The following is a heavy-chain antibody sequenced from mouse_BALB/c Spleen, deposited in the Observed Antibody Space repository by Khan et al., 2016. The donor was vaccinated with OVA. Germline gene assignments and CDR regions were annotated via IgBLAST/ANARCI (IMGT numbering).Heavy chain of an antibody. V-gene: IGHV1S132*01. CDR1: GYTFTSYW. Sequence: QVQLKESGGDLVRPGASVKLSCKTSGYTFTSYWIHWVKQRPGQGLEWIARIYPGTGSTYYNEKFKGKATLTADTSSSTAYMQLSSLKTEDSSVYLCARGGGDGNFFAYWGQGTLVTVSA. J-gene: IGHJ3*01. D-gene: IGHD2-1*01. CDR2: IYPGTGST. CDR3: ARGGGDGNFFAY.